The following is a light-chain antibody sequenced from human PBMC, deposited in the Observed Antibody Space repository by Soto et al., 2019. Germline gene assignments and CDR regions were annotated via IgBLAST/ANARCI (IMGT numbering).Light chain of an antibody. V-gene: IGKV3-11*01. Sequence: EIVLTQSPATLSLSPGERATLSCRASQSVSSYLAWYQQKPGQAPRLLIYDASNRATGIPARFSGSGSGTDFPLTISSLEPEDFAVYYCQQRSNWWTFGQATKVDIK. CDR3: QQRSNWWT. CDR1: QSVSSY. CDR2: DAS. J-gene: IGKJ1*01.